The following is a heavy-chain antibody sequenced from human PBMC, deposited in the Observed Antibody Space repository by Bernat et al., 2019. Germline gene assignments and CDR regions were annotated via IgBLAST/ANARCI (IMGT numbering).Heavy chain of an antibody. CDR2: ISGSGAGT. CDR1: GFTFSSYG. V-gene: IGHV3-23*04. Sequence: VQLVESGGGLVQPGGSLRLSCAASGFTFSSYGMSWVRQAPGKGLEWVSAISGSGAGTYYADSAEGRFTISRDNSKTTLYLQMNSLRAEDTALYYCAKDHQMGYYFDNWGQGTLVTVSS. CDR3: AKDHQMGYYFDN. D-gene: IGHD5-24*01. J-gene: IGHJ4*02.